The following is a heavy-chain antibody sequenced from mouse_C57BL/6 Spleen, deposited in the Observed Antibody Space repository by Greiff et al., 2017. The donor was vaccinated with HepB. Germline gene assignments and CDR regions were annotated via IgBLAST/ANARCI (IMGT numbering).Heavy chain of an antibody. CDR3: TRKGDGYDY. CDR2: IDPETGGT. J-gene: IGHJ2*01. D-gene: IGHD2-3*01. Sequence: VQLQQSGAELVRPGASVTLSCKASGYTFTDYEMHWVKQTPVHGLEWIGAIDPETGGTAYNQKFKGKAILTADKSSSTAYMELRSLTSEDSTVYYGTRKGDGYDYWGQGTTLTVSS. CDR1: GYTFTDYE. V-gene: IGHV1-15*01.